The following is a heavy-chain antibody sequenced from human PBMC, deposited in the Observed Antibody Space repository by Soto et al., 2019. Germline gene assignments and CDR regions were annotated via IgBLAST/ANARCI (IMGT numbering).Heavy chain of an antibody. CDR1: GFTFSSYG. J-gene: IGHJ6*02. V-gene: IGHV3-30*03. Sequence: GGSLRLSCAASGFTFSSYGMHWVRQAPGKGLEWVAVISYDGSNKYYADSVKGRFTISRDNSKNTLYLQMNSLRAEDTAVYYCSGIVVVQYGMDVWGQGTTVTVSS. D-gene: IGHD2-21*01. CDR3: SGIVVVQYGMDV. CDR2: ISYDGSNK.